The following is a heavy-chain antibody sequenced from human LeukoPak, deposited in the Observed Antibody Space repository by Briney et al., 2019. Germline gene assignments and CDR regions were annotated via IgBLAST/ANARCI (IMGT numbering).Heavy chain of an antibody. J-gene: IGHJ4*02. CDR2: IYYSGST. Sequence: PSETLSLTCTVSSGSINSSSYYWGWIRQPPGKGLEWIGSIYYSGSTNYNPSLKSRVTISVDTSKNQFSLKLSSVTAADTAVYYCARGRYDYVWGSYRYYYFDYWGQGTLVTVSS. V-gene: IGHV4-39*07. CDR1: SGSINSSSYY. D-gene: IGHD3-16*02. CDR3: ARGRYDYVWGSYRYYYFDY.